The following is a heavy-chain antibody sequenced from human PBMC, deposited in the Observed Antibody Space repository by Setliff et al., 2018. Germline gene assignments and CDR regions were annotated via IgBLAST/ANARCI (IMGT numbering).Heavy chain of an antibody. CDR3: ARDPHTPTVTTRGDY. CDR1: GGSISSSSYY. D-gene: IGHD4-17*01. Sequence: SETLSLTCTVSGGSISSSSYYWGWIRQPPGKGLEWIGNIYYGGSAYYNPSLKSRVTISVDTSKNQFSLKLSSVTAADTAVYYCARDPHTPTVTTRGDYWGQGTLVTV. J-gene: IGHJ4*02. CDR2: IYYGGSA. V-gene: IGHV4-39*07.